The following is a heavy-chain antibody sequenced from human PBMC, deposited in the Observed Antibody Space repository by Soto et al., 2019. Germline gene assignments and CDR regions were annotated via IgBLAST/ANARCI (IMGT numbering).Heavy chain of an antibody. Sequence: GASVKVSCKASGFTFTSSAVQWVRQARGQRLEWIGWIVVGSGNTNYAQKFQERVTITRDMSTSTAYMELSSLRSEDTAVYYCAAGTTVTPFGWFDPWGQGTLVTVSS. V-gene: IGHV1-58*01. J-gene: IGHJ5*02. CDR3: AAGTTVTPFGWFDP. CDR1: GFTFTSSA. D-gene: IGHD4-17*01. CDR2: IVVGSGNT.